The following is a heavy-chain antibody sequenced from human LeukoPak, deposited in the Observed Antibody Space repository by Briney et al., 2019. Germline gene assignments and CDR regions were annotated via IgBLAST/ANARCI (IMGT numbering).Heavy chain of an antibody. J-gene: IGHJ3*02. CDR1: GASIISSNYY. V-gene: IGHV4-61*02. CDR3: ARDQSHYDILTGLSGGDAFDI. D-gene: IGHD3-9*01. Sequence: PSETLSLTCTVSGASIISSNYYWSWIRQPAGKGLEWIGRIYTSGSTNYNPSLNSRLTISVDTSKNQFSLKLSSVTAADTAVYYCARDQSHYDILTGLSGGDAFDIWGQGTMVTVSS. CDR2: IYTSGST.